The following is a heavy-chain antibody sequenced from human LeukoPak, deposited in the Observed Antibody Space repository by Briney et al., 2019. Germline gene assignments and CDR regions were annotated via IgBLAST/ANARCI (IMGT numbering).Heavy chain of an antibody. CDR1: GFTFSDHY. J-gene: IGHJ4*02. CDR2: IGNKVNTYTT. CDR3: TRRRFYFDY. Sequence: PGGSLRLSCAASGFTFSDHYMDWVRQAPGKGLEWVGRIGNKVNTYTTEYAASVKGRFTISRDDSKNSLYLQMDSLKTEDTAVYYCTRRRFYFDYWGQGTLVTVSS. V-gene: IGHV3-72*01.